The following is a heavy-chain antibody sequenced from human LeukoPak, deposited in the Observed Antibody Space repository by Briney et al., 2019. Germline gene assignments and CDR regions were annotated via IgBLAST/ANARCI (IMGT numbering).Heavy chain of an antibody. J-gene: IGHJ4*02. D-gene: IGHD5-24*01. CDR2: IVSSPSTYI. Sequence: PGGSLRLSCAASGFTFSSYSMNWVRQAPGKGLEWVSSIVSSPSTYIYYADSVKGRFTISRDNAKNSLYLQMNSPRAEDTAVYYCARGARAGYNLEPFDYWGQGTLVTVSS. CDR1: GFTFSSYS. CDR3: ARGARAGYNLEPFDY. V-gene: IGHV3-21*01.